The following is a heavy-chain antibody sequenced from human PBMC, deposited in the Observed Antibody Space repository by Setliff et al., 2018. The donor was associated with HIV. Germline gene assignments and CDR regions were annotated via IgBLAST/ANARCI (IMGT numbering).Heavy chain of an antibody. Sequence: GASVKVSCKASGYTFTKFDINWVRQATGQGLEWIGWMNPNSGNTGFAQKFQGRVTMTRNTSISTAYMELRSLRSEDTAVYFCARTWGAGVTGYWFEPWGQGTLVTVSS. J-gene: IGHJ5*02. CDR1: GYTFTKFD. V-gene: IGHV1-8*01. D-gene: IGHD3-9*01. CDR2: MNPNSGNT. CDR3: ARTWGAGVTGYWFEP.